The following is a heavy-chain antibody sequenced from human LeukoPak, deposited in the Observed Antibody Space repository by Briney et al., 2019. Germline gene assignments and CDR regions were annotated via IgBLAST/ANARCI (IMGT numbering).Heavy chain of an antibody. J-gene: IGHJ4*02. Sequence: GGSLRLSCAASGFTFSSYAMHWVRQAPGKVLEWVAVISYDGSNKYYADSVKGRFTISRDNSKNTLFLQMNSLRAEDTAVYYCAKPHFDDWGQGTLVTVSS. CDR2: ISYDGSNK. V-gene: IGHV3-30*04. CDR3: AKPHFDD. CDR1: GFTFSSYA.